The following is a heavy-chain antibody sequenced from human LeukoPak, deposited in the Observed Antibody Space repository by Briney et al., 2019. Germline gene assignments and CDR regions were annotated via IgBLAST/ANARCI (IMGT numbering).Heavy chain of an antibody. CDR2: ISGSGGST. CDR3: AGEQWPLGSGY. CDR1: GFTFRSFW. V-gene: IGHV3-23*01. Sequence: GGSLRLSCSGFGFTFRSFWMGWVRQAPGKGLEWVSAISGSGGSTYYADSVKGRFTISRDNSKNTLYLQMNSLRAEDTAVYYCAGEQWPLGSGYWGQGTLVTVSS. J-gene: IGHJ4*02. D-gene: IGHD6-19*01.